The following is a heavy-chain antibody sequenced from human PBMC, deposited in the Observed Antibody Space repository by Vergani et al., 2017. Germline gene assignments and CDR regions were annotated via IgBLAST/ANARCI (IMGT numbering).Heavy chain of an antibody. Sequence: EVQLLESGGGLVQPGGSLRLSCAASGFTFYNYAMTWVGQAPGKGLEWVAGISGSVGNTYYADSVKGRFTISRDNSKATVSLQMNSLRAEDTAVYYCATGGYCSGGRCYRYFEFWGQGTLVTVSS. V-gene: IGHV3-23*01. CDR3: ATGGYCSGGRCYRYFEF. CDR2: ISGSVGNT. D-gene: IGHD2-15*01. J-gene: IGHJ4*02. CDR1: GFTFYNYA.